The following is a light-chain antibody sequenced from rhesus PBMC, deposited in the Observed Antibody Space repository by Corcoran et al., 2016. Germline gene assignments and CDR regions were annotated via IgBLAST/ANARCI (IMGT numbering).Light chain of an antibody. J-gene: IGKJ4*01. Sequence: EIVMTQSPATLALSPGERATLSCRASQSVSSYLAWYQQKPGQAPRLLIYGASIRATGIPDRFSGSGSGTEVTLTISSLEPEDVGVYFCLQSRNWPLTFGGGTKVEIK. CDR2: GAS. V-gene: IGKV3-24*04. CDR3: LQSRNWPLT. CDR1: QSVSSY.